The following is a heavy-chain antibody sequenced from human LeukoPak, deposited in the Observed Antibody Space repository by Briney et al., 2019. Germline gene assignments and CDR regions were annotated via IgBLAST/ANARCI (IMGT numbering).Heavy chain of an antibody. Sequence: ASVKVSCKASGYTFTSNYIHWVRQAPGQGLEWMGMIYPRDGSTSYVQKFQGRVTVTRDTSTSTVHMELSGLRSEDTAVYYCARDQEGFDYWGQGTLVTVSS. CDR1: GYTFTSNY. V-gene: IGHV1-46*01. CDR2: IYPRDGST. J-gene: IGHJ4*02. CDR3: ARDQEGFDY.